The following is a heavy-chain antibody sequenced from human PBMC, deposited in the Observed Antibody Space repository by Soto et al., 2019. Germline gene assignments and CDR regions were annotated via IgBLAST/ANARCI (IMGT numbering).Heavy chain of an antibody. CDR2: IDPSDSYT. J-gene: IGHJ4*02. CDR1: GYSFTSYW. CDR3: ARHGKGYSGYVYFDY. D-gene: IGHD5-12*01. V-gene: IGHV5-10-1*01. Sequence: GESLKISCKGSGYSFTSYWISWVRQMPGKGLEWMGRIDPSDSYTNYSPSFQGHVTISADKSISTAYLQWSSLKASDTAMYYCARHGKGYSGYVYFDYWGQGTLVTSPQ.